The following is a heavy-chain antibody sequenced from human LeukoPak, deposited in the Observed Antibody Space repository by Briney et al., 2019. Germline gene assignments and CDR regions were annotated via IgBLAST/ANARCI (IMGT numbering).Heavy chain of an antibody. CDR1: GGSINSGAYY. CDR3: ARDRRVTMFGLATHRWFDP. D-gene: IGHD3-3*01. CDR2: IFYNGNT. J-gene: IGHJ5*02. V-gene: IGHV4-31*03. Sequence: SETLSLTCTVSGGSINSGAYYWSWIRQHPGKGLEWIGYIFYNGNTFYNPSLQSRVTISMDTSQNQFSLKLSSVTAADTAVYFCARDRRVTMFGLATHRWFDPWGQGPWSPSPQ.